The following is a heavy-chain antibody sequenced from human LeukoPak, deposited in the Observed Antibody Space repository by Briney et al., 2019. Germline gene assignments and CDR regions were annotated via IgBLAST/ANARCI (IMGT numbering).Heavy chain of an antibody. D-gene: IGHD5-18*01. V-gene: IGHV3-23*01. CDR3: ARYTLHHDAFDI. CDR1: GFTFSHYA. Sequence: GGSLRLSCAVSGFTFSHYAMSWVRQAPGTGLEWVGSLTDSGDATYYADSVKGRFTISRHNSKNTLYLQMNSLRAEDTAVYYCARYTLHHDAFDIWGQGTMVTVSS. J-gene: IGHJ3*02. CDR2: LTDSGDAT.